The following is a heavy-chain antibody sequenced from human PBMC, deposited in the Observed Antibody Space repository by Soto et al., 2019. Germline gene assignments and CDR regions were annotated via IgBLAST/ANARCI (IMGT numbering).Heavy chain of an antibody. D-gene: IGHD3-9*01. CDR3: AKTPNSRLLNS. V-gene: IGHV3-23*01. J-gene: IGHJ4*02. CDR1: GFTFRNYA. Sequence: PGGSLRLSYAVSGFTFRNYAMSWVRQAPGKGLEWVAGITGTGSSTSYSDSVRGRFTISRDNSKNTLYLLMNSLRAEDTAVYWCAKTPNSRLLNSWGQGALVTVSS. CDR2: ITGTGSST.